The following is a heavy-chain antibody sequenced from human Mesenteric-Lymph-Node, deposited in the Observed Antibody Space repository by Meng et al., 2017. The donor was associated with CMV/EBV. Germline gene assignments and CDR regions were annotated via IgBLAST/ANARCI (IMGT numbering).Heavy chain of an antibody. J-gene: IGHJ4*02. CDR1: GGTFSSYA. CDR2: IIPILGIA. D-gene: IGHD5-18*01. CDR3: ASLGQVDTAMDY. V-gene: IGHV1-69*10. Sequence: SVKVSCKASGGTFSSYAISWVRQAPGQGLEWMGGIIPILGIANYAQKFQGRVTITADKSTSTAYMELSSLRSEDTAVYYCASLGQVDTAMDYWGQGTLVTVSS.